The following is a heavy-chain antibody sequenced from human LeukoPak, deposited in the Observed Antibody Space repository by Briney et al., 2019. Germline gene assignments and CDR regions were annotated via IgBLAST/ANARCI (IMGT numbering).Heavy chain of an antibody. CDR1: GFTVSNY. CDR3: ATRYGSGSYHMDV. Sequence: GGSLRLSCAASGFTVSNYMSWVRPAPGKGLEWVSVIYTGGGTFYADSVKGRFTISRDNSKNTLYLQMNSLRDEDTAVYYCATRYGSGSYHMDVWGQGTTVTVSS. D-gene: IGHD3-10*01. J-gene: IGHJ6*02. V-gene: IGHV3-66*01. CDR2: IYTGGGT.